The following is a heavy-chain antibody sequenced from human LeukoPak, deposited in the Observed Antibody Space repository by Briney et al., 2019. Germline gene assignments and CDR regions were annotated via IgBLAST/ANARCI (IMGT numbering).Heavy chain of an antibody. Sequence: GASLKVSCKASGDTFTGYYMHWVRQAPGHGLEWMGWINPNTGGTNYAQKIQGRVTMTRDTPTSTDHTEMSRLRSDDTAVYYCARYSQRIVEATSLELDYWGQGTLVTVSS. J-gene: IGHJ4*02. CDR1: GDTFTGYY. CDR3: ARYSQRIVEATSLELDY. D-gene: IGHD1-26*01. CDR2: INPNTGGT. V-gene: IGHV1-2*02.